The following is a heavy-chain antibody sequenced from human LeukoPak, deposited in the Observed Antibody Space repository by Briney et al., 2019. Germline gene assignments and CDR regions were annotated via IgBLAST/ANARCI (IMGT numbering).Heavy chain of an antibody. D-gene: IGHD1-26*01. V-gene: IGHV1-18*01. Sequence: ASVKVSCKASGYTFNSYGISWVRQAPGQGLEWMGWVSAYNGHTNYAQKFQGRVTMTRDMSTTTVYMELSSLRSEDTAVYYCARDVAYRVGATEDYYYYYMDVWGKGTTVTVSS. CDR2: VSAYNGHT. CDR1: GYTFNSYG. J-gene: IGHJ6*03. CDR3: ARDVAYRVGATEDYYYYYMDV.